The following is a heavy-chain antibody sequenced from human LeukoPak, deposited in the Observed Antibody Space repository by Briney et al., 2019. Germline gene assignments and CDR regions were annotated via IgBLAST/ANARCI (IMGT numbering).Heavy chain of an antibody. J-gene: IGHJ1*01. V-gene: IGHV4-31*03. CDR1: GGSISSGGYY. CDR3: AGYSDFWSGYPIHFQH. CDR2: IYYSGST. Sequence: PSQTLSLTCTVSGGSISSGGYYWSWIRQHPGKGLEWIGYIYYSGSTYYNPSLKSRLTISIDTSKNQFSLKLSSVTAADTAVYYCAGYSDFWSGYPIHFQHWGQGTLVTVSS. D-gene: IGHD3-3*01.